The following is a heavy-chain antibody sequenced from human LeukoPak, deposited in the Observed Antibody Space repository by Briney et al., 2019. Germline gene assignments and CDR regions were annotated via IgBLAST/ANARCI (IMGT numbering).Heavy chain of an antibody. Sequence: KPSETLSLTCAVYGGSFSGYYWSWVRQPPGKGLEWIGYIYFDGSTNYNPSLKSRLTISLYTSKNHISLKLSSVTAADRALYYCARAGNDWNTGYYFDYWGQGTLVTVSS. CDR2: IYFDGST. CDR1: GGSFSGYY. J-gene: IGHJ4*02. V-gene: IGHV4-59*01. CDR3: ARAGNDWNTGYYFDY. D-gene: IGHD1/OR15-1a*01.